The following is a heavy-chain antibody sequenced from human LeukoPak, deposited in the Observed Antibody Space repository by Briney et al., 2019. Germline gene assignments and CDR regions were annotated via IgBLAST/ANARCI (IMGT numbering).Heavy chain of an antibody. CDR3: AKDAFNYDGTTHMYHSDN. V-gene: IGHV3-23*01. CDR2: IIGSGHRT. D-gene: IGHD3-22*01. J-gene: IGHJ4*02. Sequence: GGSLRLSCAASGFIFSNYAMTWVRQAPGKGLEWVSGIIGSGHRTEYADSVKGRFTISRDNSKNTLYLQMNNLRAEDTALYYYAKDAFNYDGTTHMYHSDNWGQGTRVAVSS. CDR1: GFIFSNYA.